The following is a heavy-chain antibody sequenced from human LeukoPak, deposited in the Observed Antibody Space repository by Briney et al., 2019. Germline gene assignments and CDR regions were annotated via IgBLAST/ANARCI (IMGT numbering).Heavy chain of an antibody. V-gene: IGHV1-2*02. CDR3: ARDSRLERRGLYYGMDV. CDR2: INPNSGGT. D-gene: IGHD1-1*01. CDR1: GYTFTGYY. J-gene: IGHJ6*02. Sequence: ASVKVSCKASGYTFTGYYKHWVRQAPGQGLEWMGWINPNSGGTNYAQKFQGRVTMTRDTSISTAYMELSRLRSDDTAVYYCARDSRLERRGLYYGMDVWGQGTTVTVSS.